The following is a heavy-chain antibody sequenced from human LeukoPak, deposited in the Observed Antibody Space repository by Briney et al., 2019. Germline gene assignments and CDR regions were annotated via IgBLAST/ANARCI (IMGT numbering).Heavy chain of an antibody. J-gene: IGHJ6*03. CDR3: ARVFGGYDTSNIYYYYYMDV. D-gene: IGHD5-12*01. CDR1: GFTFSSYW. CDR2: IKQDGSEK. V-gene: IGHV3-7*01. Sequence: PGGSLRLSCAASGFTFSSYWMSWVRQAPGKGLEWVANIKQDGSEKYYVDSVKGRFTISRDNAKNSLYLQMNSLRAEDTAVYYCARVFGGYDTSNIYYYYYMDVWGKGTTVTVSS.